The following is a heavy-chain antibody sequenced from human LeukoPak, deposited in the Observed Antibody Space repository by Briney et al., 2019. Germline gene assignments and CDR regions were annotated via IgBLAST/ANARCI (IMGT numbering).Heavy chain of an antibody. D-gene: IGHD3-10*01. Sequence: PSETLSLTCTVSGGSISSYYWSWIRQPPGKGLEWIGYIYYSGSTNYNPSLKSRVTISVDTSKNQFSLKLSSVTAADTAVYYCARTRAGYYGSSPYYFDYWGQGTLVTVSS. V-gene: IGHV4-59*08. CDR2: IYYSGST. CDR1: GGSISSYY. CDR3: ARTRAGYYGSSPYYFDY. J-gene: IGHJ4*02.